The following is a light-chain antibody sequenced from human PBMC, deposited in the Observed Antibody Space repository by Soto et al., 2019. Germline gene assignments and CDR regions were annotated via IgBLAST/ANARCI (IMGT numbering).Light chain of an antibody. CDR3: QQYDNVGIT. Sequence: PMTQSPSSLSASVGDRVTITCRASHDISTHLNWYQQMPGKAPKLLIYESSNVQTGVPSRFSGRGSGTEFVFTISSLQPEDIGTYYCQQYDNVGITFGQGTRL. V-gene: IGKV1-33*01. CDR1: HDISTH. J-gene: IGKJ5*01. CDR2: ESS.